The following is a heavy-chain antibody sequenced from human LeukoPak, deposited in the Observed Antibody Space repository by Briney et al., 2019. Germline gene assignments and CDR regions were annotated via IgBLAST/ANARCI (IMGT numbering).Heavy chain of an antibody. CDR2: INHSGST. Sequence: SETLSLTCAVYGGSFSGYYWSWIRQPPGKGLEWIGEINHSGSTNYNPSLKSRVTISVDTSKNQLSLKLSSVTAADTAVYYCARTGYGTYYFDYWGQGTLVTVSS. J-gene: IGHJ4*02. D-gene: IGHD5-18*01. CDR3: ARTGYGTYYFDY. V-gene: IGHV4-34*01. CDR1: GGSFSGYY.